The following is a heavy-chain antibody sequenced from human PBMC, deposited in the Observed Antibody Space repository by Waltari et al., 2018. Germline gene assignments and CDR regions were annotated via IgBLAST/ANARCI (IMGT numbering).Heavy chain of an antibody. V-gene: IGHV4-39*01. D-gene: IGHD4-17*01. CDR2: IYYSGCT. CDR3: ASAVTTGWGY. J-gene: IGHJ4*02. Sequence: QLQLQESGPGLVKPSETLSLTCTVSGGSISSSSYYWGWIRQPPGKGLEWIGSIYYSGCTYYLPSLQTRVTISVDTSKNQFSLKLSSVTAADTAVYYCASAVTTGWGYWGQGTLVTVSS. CDR1: GGSISSSSYY.